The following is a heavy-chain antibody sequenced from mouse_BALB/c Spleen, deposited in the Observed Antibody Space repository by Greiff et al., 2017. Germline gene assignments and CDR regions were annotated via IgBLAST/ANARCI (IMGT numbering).Heavy chain of an antibody. J-gene: IGHJ3*01. CDR1: GYTFTSYW. CDR2: IDPSNSET. CDR3: AREGGYDYETTLFAY. D-gene: IGHD2-4*01. V-gene: IGHV1S127*01. Sequence: VKLMESGPELVRPGASVKMSCKASGYTFTSYWMHWVKQRPGQGLEWIGMIDPSNSETRLNQKFKDKATLNVDKSSNTAYMQLSSLTSEDSAVYYCAREGGYDYETTLFAYWGQGTLVTVSA.